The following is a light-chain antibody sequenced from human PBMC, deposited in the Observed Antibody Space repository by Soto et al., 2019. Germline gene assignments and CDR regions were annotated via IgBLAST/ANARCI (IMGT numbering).Light chain of an antibody. J-gene: IGKJ1*01. CDR1: QSVSSN. CDR3: QQRSNWWT. V-gene: IGKV3D-15*01. CDR2: GVY. Sequence: EIGMTQSPTILSFSPWERATLSWRASQSVSSNLAWYQQKPGQAPRLLIYGVYTRAPGIPARFSGSGSGTEFTLTISSLQSEDFAVYYCQQRSNWWTFGQGTKVDI.